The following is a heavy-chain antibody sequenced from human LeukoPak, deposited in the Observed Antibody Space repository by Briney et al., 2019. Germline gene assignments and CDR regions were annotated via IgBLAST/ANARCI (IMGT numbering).Heavy chain of an antibody. J-gene: IGHJ5*02. V-gene: IGHV1-2*02. CDR2: INPNSGGT. CDR3: ARGMSITMVRGARFDP. Sequence: ASVKVSCKASGYTFTSYGISWVRQAPGQGLEWMGWINPNSGGTNYAQKFQGRVTTTRDTSISTAYMELSRLRSDDTAVYYCARGMSITMVRGARFDPWGQGTLVTVSS. CDR1: GYTFTSYG. D-gene: IGHD3-10*01.